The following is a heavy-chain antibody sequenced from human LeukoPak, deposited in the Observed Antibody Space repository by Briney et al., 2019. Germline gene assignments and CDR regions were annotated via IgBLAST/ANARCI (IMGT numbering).Heavy chain of an antibody. CDR3: ARDLNYADYGGLDY. CDR1: GYTFTGYY. J-gene: IGHJ4*02. CDR2: INPNSGGT. D-gene: IGHD4-17*01. V-gene: IGHV1-2*02. Sequence: ASVKVSFKASGYTFTGYYMHWVRQAPGQGLEWMGWINPNSGGTNYAQKFQGRVTMTRDTSISTAYMELSRLRSDDTAVYYCARDLNYADYGGLDYWGQGTLVTVSS.